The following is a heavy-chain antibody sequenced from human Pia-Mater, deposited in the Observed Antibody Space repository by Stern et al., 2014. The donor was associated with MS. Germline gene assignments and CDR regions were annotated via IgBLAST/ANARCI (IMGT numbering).Heavy chain of an antibody. D-gene: IGHD3-22*01. CDR2: IYYSGST. CDR1: GGSISSGDYY. CDR3: ARGGEYYDSSGYSLLDY. J-gene: IGHJ4*02. V-gene: IGHV4-30-4*01. Sequence: QVQLQESGPGLVKPSQTLSLTCTVSGGSISSGDYYWSWIRQPPGKGLEWIGYIYYSGSTYYNPSLKSRVTISVDTSKNQFSLKLSSVTAADTAVYYCARGGEYYDSSGYSLLDYWGQGTRVTVSS.